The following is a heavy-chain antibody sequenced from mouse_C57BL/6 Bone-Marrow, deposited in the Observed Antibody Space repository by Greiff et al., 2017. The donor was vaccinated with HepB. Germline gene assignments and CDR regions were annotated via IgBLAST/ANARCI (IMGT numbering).Heavy chain of an antibody. J-gene: IGHJ1*03. CDR3: ARDGSYGSRYGYFDV. Sequence: DVMLVESGGGLVKPGGSLKLSCAASGFTFSSYAMSWVRQTPEKRLEWVATISDGGSYTYYPDNVQGRFNISRDNAKNNLYLQMSHLKSEDTAMYYCARDGSYGSRYGYFDVWGTGTTATVSS. D-gene: IGHD1-1*01. V-gene: IGHV5-4*01. CDR1: GFTFSSYA. CDR2: ISDGGSYT.